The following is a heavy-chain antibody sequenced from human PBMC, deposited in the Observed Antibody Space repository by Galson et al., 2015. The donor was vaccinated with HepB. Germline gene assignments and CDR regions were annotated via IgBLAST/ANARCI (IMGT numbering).Heavy chain of an antibody. CDR1: GYTFTDYY. Sequence: SVKVSCKASGYTFTDYYIHWVRQAPGQGLEWVGLMNPSSGSASYPQKFQGRVTITRDTSTSTVNMQLSSLRSEDTAVYYCARDPPTYYYDNSGSPSYYFDNWGQGTLVIVSS. D-gene: IGHD3-22*01. CDR2: MNPSSGSA. CDR3: ARDPPTYYYDNSGSPSYYFDN. V-gene: IGHV1-46*01. J-gene: IGHJ4*02.